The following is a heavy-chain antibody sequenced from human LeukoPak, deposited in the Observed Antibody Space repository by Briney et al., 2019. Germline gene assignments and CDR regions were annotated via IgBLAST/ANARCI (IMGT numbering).Heavy chain of an antibody. Sequence: ASVKVSCKGSGYTCTGHYMHWVRQAPGQGLEWMGRINPNSGGTNYAQKFQGRVTMTRDTSINTAYMELGSLTSDDTAVYYCARDLSGPNPLDYWGQGTLVTVSS. V-gene: IGHV1-2*06. CDR2: INPNSGGT. J-gene: IGHJ4*02. CDR3: ARDLSGPNPLDY. D-gene: IGHD2-8*01. CDR1: GYTCTGHY.